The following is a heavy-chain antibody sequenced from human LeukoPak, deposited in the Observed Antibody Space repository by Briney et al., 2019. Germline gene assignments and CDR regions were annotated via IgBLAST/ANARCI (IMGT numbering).Heavy chain of an antibody. Sequence: PSETLSLTCAVYGGSFSGYYWSWIRQPPGKGLEWIGEINHSGSTNYNPSLKSRVTISVDTSKNQFSLELSSVTAADTAVYYCARDYDFWSGIFDYWGQGTLVTVSS. CDR1: GGSFSGYY. V-gene: IGHV4-34*01. CDR2: INHSGST. CDR3: ARDYDFWSGIFDY. J-gene: IGHJ4*02. D-gene: IGHD3-3*01.